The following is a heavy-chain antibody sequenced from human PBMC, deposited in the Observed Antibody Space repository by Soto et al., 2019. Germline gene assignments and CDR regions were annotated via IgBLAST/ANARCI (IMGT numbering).Heavy chain of an antibody. V-gene: IGHV3-9*01. J-gene: IGHJ4*01. Sequence: EVQLVGSGGGLVQPGRSLRLSCSASGFTFDDYAMHWVRQTPGKGLEWVSGISWNSDSIGYADSVKGRFTISRDNAKNSLYLQMNSLRPEDTAFYYWAKLANNGWYAPIDYWGHGTLVTVSS. CDR2: ISWNSDSI. D-gene: IGHD6-19*01. CDR3: AKLANNGWYAPIDY. CDR1: GFTFDDYA.